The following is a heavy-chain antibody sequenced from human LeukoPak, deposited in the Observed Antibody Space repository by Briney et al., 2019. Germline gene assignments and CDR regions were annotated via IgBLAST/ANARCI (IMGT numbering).Heavy chain of an antibody. Sequence: SETLSLTCAVYGGSFSGYYWSWLRQPPGKGLEWIGYIYYSGSTYYNPPLKSRVTISVDTSKNQFSLKLSSVTAADTAVYYCARGTHYGGKGFDPWGQGTLVTVSS. J-gene: IGHJ5*02. D-gene: IGHD4-23*01. CDR3: ARGTHYGGKGFDP. CDR2: IYYSGST. CDR1: GGSFSGYY. V-gene: IGHV4-30-4*01.